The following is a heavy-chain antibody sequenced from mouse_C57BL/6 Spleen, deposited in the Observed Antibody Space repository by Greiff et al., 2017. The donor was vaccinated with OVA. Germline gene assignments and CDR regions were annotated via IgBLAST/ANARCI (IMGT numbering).Heavy chain of an antibody. CDR2: IHPNSGST. Sequence: VQLQQPGAELVKPGASVKLSCKASGYTFTSYWMHWVKQRPGQGLEWIGMIHPNSGSTNYNEKFKSTATLTVDTSSSTAYMQLSSLTSEDSAVYYCARDGGSSHWYFDVWGTGTTVTVSS. CDR3: ARDGGSSHWYFDV. CDR1: GYTFTSYW. D-gene: IGHD1-1*01. J-gene: IGHJ1*03. V-gene: IGHV1-64*01.